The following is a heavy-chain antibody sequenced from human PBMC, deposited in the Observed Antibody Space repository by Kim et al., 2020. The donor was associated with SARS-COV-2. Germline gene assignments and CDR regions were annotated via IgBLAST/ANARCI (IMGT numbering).Heavy chain of an antibody. V-gene: IGHV3-30*07. J-gene: IGHJ4*02. D-gene: IGHD6-13*01. Sequence: FTISRDNSKNTLYLQMNSLRAEDTAVYYCARDSTLAKSVAAAGIHQGSDYWGQGTLVTVSS. CDR3: ARDSTLAKSVAAAGIHQGSDY.